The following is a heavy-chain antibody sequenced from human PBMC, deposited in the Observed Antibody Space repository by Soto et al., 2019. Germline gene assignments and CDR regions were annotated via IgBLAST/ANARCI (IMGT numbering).Heavy chain of an antibody. CDR2: IYWNDDK. J-gene: IGHJ4*02. Sequence: SGPTLVNPTQTLTLTCTFSGFSLSTSGVGVGWIRQPPGKALEWLALIYWNDDKRYSPSLKSRLTITKDTSKNQVVLTMTNKDLVDPATYYCAHRRGAGIAVAGRPANYDYWGQGTLVTVSS. D-gene: IGHD6-13*01. CDR1: GFSLSTSGVG. V-gene: IGHV2-5*01. CDR3: AHRRGAGIAVAGRPANYDY.